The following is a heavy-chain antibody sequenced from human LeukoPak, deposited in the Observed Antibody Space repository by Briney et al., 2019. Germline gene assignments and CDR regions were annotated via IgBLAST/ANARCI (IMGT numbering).Heavy chain of an antibody. D-gene: IGHD6-13*01. CDR1: GGSISSSSYY. CDR2: IYYSGST. J-gene: IGHJ5*02. CDR3: ARDCGYSSSWYLGDYNWFDP. Sequence: PSETLSLTCTVSGGSISSSSYYWGWIRQPPGKGLEWIGSIYYSGSTYYNPSLKSRVTISVDTSKNQFSLKLSSVTAADTAVYYCARDCGYSSSWYLGDYNWFDPWGQGTLVTVSS. V-gene: IGHV4-39*07.